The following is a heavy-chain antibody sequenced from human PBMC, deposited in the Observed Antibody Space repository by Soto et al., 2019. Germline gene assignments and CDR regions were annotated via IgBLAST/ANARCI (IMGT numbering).Heavy chain of an antibody. Sequence: QVQLVESGGGVVQPGRSLRLSCAASGFTFSSYAMHWVRQAPGKGLEWVAVISYDGSNKYYADSVKGRFTISRDNSKNPLYLQMNSLGAEDTAVYYCGRDDGSGSYLDYWGQGTLVTVSS. D-gene: IGHD3-10*01. V-gene: IGHV3-30-3*01. CDR3: GRDDGSGSYLDY. CDR1: GFTFSSYA. CDR2: ISYDGSNK. J-gene: IGHJ4*02.